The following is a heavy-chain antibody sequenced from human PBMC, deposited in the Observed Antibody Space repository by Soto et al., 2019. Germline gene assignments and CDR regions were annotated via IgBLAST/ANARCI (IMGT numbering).Heavy chain of an antibody. Sequence: QVQLVQSGAEVKKPGSSVKVSCKASGGTFSSYTISWVRQAPGQGLEWMGRIIPIRGIANYAQKFQGRVTITADKSTSTAYMELSSLRSEDTAVYYWARAPSLGSTKNWFDPWGQGTLVTVSS. D-gene: IGHD1-26*01. CDR3: ARAPSLGSTKNWFDP. CDR2: IIPIRGIA. CDR1: GGTFSSYT. J-gene: IGHJ5*02. V-gene: IGHV1-69*02.